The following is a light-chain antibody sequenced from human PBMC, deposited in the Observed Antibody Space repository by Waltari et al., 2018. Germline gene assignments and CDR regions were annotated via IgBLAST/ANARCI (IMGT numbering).Light chain of an antibody. J-gene: IGLJ2*01. CDR3: CSYEGTYTSVL. CDR1: SNVGGYNY. V-gene: IGLV2-11*01. CDR2: GVS. Sequence: QSALTQPRSVSGSPGQSVTISCTVSSNVGGYNYVSWYQQHPGKAPKLVIYGVSERPSGVPDRFSGSKSGKTASLTISGLQSEDEADYYCCSYEGTYTSVLFGGGTKLTVL.